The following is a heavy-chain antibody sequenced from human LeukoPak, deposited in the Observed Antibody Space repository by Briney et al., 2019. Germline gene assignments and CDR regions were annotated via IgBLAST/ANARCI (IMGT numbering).Heavy chain of an antibody. Sequence: GGSLRLSCAASGFTLRRYAMSWVRQAPGKGLEWVSSISSSSSYIYYADSVKGRFTISRDNAKNSLYLQMNSLRAEDTAVYYCARSYDFWSGYYTHLYYYYGMDVWGQGTTVTVSS. CDR1: GFTLRRYA. J-gene: IGHJ6*02. D-gene: IGHD3-3*01. CDR3: ARSYDFWSGYYTHLYYYYGMDV. CDR2: ISSSSSYI. V-gene: IGHV3-21*01.